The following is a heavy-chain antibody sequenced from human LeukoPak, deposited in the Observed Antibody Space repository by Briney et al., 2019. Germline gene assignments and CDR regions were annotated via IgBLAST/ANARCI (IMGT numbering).Heavy chain of an antibody. CDR1: GGTFSSYA. J-gene: IGHJ5*02. CDR2: IIPIFGTA. D-gene: IGHD3-22*01. CDR3: ARTYYDSSGYTNWFDP. V-gene: IGHV1-69*05. Sequence: SVKVSCKASGGTFSSYAISWVRQAPGQGLEWMGGIIPIFGTANYAQKFQGRVTITTDESTSTAYMELSSLRSEDTAMYYCARTYYDSSGYTNWFDPWGQGTLVTVSS.